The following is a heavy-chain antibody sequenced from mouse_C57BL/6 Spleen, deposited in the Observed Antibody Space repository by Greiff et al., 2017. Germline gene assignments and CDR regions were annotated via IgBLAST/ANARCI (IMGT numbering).Heavy chain of an antibody. CDR1: GFDIKDYY. CDR2: IDPGDGDT. D-gene: IGHD1-1*01. CDR3: TTYYYGSRGYFDV. V-gene: IGHV14-1*01. Sequence: VQLKQSGAELVRPGASVKLSCTASGFDIKDYYMHWVKQRPEQGLEWIGRIDPGDGDTEYAAKFQGKATMTADTSSNTAYLQLSSLTSEDSAIYYCTTYYYGSRGYFDVWGTGTTVTVAS. J-gene: IGHJ1*03.